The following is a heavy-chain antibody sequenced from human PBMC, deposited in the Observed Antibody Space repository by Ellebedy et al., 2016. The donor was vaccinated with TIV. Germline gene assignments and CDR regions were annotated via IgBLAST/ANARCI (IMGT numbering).Heavy chain of an antibody. D-gene: IGHD5-18*01. V-gene: IGHV4-59*01. CDR3: ARVVVSDTAMDTPASSFDP. CDR2: IYYSGST. J-gene: IGHJ5*02. CDR1: GGSISSYY. Sequence: MPGGSLRLSFTVSGGSISSYYWSWIRKPPGRGLEWIGYIYYSGSTNYNPSLKSRVTISVDTSKNQFSLKLSSVTAADTAVYYCARVVVSDTAMDTPASSFDPWGQGTLVTVSS.